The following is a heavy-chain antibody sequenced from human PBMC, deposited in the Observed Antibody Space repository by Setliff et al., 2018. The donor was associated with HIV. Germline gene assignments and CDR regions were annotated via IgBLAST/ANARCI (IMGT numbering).Heavy chain of an antibody. CDR3: ARSRAAGFDY. V-gene: IGHV3-48*01. CDR2: INGGTTT. J-gene: IGHJ4*02. CDR1: GFTFSSYG. D-gene: IGHD6-13*01. Sequence: GGSLRLSCAASGFTFSSYGMTWVRQAPGKGLEWVSVINGGTTTYYADSVKGRFTISRDNAKNSLYLQMNSLRAEDTAVYYCARSRAAGFDYWGQGTLVTVSS.